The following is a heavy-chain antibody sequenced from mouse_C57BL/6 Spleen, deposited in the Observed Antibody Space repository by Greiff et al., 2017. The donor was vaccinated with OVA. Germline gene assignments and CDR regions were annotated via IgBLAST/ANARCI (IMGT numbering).Heavy chain of an antibody. D-gene: IGHD2-4*01. CDR2: IYPGDGDT. CDR1: GYAFSSYW. J-gene: IGHJ3*01. Sequence: QVQLQQSGAELVKPGASVKISCKASGYAFSSYWMNWVKQRPGKGLEWIGQIYPGDGDTNYNGKFKGKATLTADKSSSTAYMQLSSLTSEDSAVYFCAGTLRVHSYDYDRAWFAYWGQGTLVTVSA. CDR3: AGTLRVHSYDYDRAWFAY. V-gene: IGHV1-80*01.